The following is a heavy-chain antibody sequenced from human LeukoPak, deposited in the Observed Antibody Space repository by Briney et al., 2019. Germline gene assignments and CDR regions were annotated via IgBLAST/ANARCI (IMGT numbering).Heavy chain of an antibody. CDR3: AREVDYGSGRAAHHFDY. Sequence: GASVKVSCKASGYTFTSYYMHWVRQAPGQGLEWMGIINPSGGSTSYAQKFQGRVTMTRGMSTSTVYMELSSLRSEDTAVYYCAREVDYGSGRAAHHFDYWGQGTLVTVSS. D-gene: IGHD3-10*01. CDR2: INPSGGST. V-gene: IGHV1-46*01. CDR1: GYTFTSYY. J-gene: IGHJ4*02.